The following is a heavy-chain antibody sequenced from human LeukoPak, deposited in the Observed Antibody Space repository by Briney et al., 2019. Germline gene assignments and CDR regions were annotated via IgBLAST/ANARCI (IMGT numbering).Heavy chain of an antibody. CDR3: ARDRDFPRDQFDY. Sequence: PGGSLRLSCAASGFTFSSYAMSWVRQAPGKGLEWVSAISGSGGSAWYADSVRGRSTISRDNSKNTVYLQMQSLRAEDTAVYFCARDRDFPRDQFDYWGQGTLVTVSS. J-gene: IGHJ4*02. V-gene: IGHV3-23*01. CDR1: GFTFSSYA. CDR2: ISGSGGSA. D-gene: IGHD2-21*02.